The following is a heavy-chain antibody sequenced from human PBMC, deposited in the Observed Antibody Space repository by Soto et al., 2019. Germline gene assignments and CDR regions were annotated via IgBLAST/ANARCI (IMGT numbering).Heavy chain of an antibody. Sequence: SETLSLTCTFSVGSISTRGYYWGWIRQPPWKGLEWIGAIYYSGSTYYNPSLWSRLTIAVDTSNNQFSLQLRSVTAADTAVYYCARHYDILTYYAYFESWGQGTLVSVSS. J-gene: IGHJ4*02. D-gene: IGHD3-9*01. CDR1: VGSISTRGYY. CDR2: IYYSGST. V-gene: IGHV4-39*01. CDR3: ARHYDILTYYAYFES.